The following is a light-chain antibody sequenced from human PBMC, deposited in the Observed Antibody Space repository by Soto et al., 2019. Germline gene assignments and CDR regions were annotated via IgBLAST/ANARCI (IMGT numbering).Light chain of an antibody. V-gene: IGKV2-28*01. CDR1: QSLFHSVGHNY. CDR3: MQGLEGPT. J-gene: IGKJ1*01. Sequence: DIVMTQSPLSLPVTPGEPASISCRSSQSLFHSVGHNYLDWYVQKPGQSPQLLIYLGSNRASGVADRFSRSGSGRDFTLNISRVEADDVGVYYCMQGLEGPTFGQGTKVEIK. CDR2: LGS.